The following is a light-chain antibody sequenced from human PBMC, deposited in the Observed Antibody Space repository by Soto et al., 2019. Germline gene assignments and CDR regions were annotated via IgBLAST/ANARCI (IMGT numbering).Light chain of an antibody. V-gene: IGLV2-8*01. J-gene: IGLJ3*02. CDR2: EIN. CDR1: SSDVGAYDY. CDR3: CSYTSTFSV. Sequence: QSALTQPPSASGSPGQSVTISCTGTSSDVGAYDYVSWYQQHPGKAPKLMIYEINKRPSGVPDRFSGSKSGNTASLTVSGLQAEDEADYFCCSYTSTFSVFGGGTKLTVL.